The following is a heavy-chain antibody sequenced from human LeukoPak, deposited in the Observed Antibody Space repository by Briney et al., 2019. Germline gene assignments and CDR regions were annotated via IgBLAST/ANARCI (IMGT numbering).Heavy chain of an antibody. CDR3: TTDPSSGYYDSSGYYPFYYFDY. D-gene: IGHD3-22*01. CDR2: IKSKTDGGTT. V-gene: IGHV3-15*01. CDR1: GFTFSNAW. J-gene: IGHJ4*02. Sequence: GGSLRLSCAASGFTFSNAWMSWVRQAPGKGLEWVGRIKSKTDGGTTDYAAPVKGGFTISRDDSKNTLYLQMNSLKTEDTAVYYCTTDPSSGYYDSSGYYPFYYFDYWGQGTLVTVSS.